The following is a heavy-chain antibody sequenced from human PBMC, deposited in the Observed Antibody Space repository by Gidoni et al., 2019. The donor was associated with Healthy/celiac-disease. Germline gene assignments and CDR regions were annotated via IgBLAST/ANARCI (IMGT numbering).Heavy chain of an antibody. Sequence: QVQLVESGGGVVQPGRSRRLSCAASGFPFSDFAMHWVRQAPGKGLEWVAAISYDGSNKYYADSLKGRFTISRDNSKNTLFLQMNSLRAEDTALYYCAKDLGKWEFLVDYWGQGTLVTVSS. J-gene: IGHJ4*02. CDR1: GFPFSDFA. D-gene: IGHD1-26*01. V-gene: IGHV3-30*04. CDR2: ISYDGSNK. CDR3: AKDLGKWEFLVDY.